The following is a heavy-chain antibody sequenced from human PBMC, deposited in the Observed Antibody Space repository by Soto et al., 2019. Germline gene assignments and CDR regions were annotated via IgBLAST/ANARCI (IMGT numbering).Heavy chain of an antibody. CDR3: SRTPRLIVTAKGTLDY. CDR2: ISTSTGKT. D-gene: IGHD2-21*02. J-gene: IGHJ4*02. V-gene: IGHV1-18*01. CDR1: GYTFTTYG. Sequence: QVQLVQSGAEVKKPGTSVKVSCKASGYTFTTYGISWVRQAPGQGPEWMGWISTSTGKTTYAPKFQGRVTLATATSTKPAYMELTGLRPDDSAVYYCSRTPRLIVTAKGTLDYWRQGTMVTVSS.